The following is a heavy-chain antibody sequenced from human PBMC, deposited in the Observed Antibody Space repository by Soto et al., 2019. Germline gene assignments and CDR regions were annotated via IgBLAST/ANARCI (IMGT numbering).Heavy chain of an antibody. CDR2: IWYDGSNK. D-gene: IGHD3-22*01. Sequence: PGGSLRLSCAASGFTFSSYGMHWVRQAPGKGLEWVAVIWYDGSNKYYADSVKGRFTISRDNSKNTLYLQMNSLRAEDTAVYYCASPLIVSKKDYYYYGMDVWGQGTTVTVSS. CDR3: ASPLIVSKKDYYYYGMDV. V-gene: IGHV3-33*01. J-gene: IGHJ6*02. CDR1: GFTFSSYG.